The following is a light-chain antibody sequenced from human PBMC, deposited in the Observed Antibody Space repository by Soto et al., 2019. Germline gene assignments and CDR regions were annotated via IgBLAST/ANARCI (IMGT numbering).Light chain of an antibody. V-gene: IGKV3-20*01. CDR1: QSVSSY. J-gene: IGKJ1*01. CDR3: QQYGSSLWT. CDR2: GAS. Sequence: DTVLTRSPATLSLSPGERASLSCRASQSVSSYLAWYQQKPGQAPRLLIYGASSRATGIPDRFSGSGSGTDFTLTISRLEPEDFAVYYCQQYGSSLWTFGQGTKVDIK.